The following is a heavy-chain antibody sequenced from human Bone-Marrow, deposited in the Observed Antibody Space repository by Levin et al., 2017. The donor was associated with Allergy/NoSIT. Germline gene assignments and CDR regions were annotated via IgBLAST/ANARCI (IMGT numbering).Heavy chain of an antibody. J-gene: IGHJ5*02. Sequence: ASVKVSCKASDYTFSAYGINWVRQAPGQGLEWMGWSSTFSGDTKYAQNLQGRVTLTTDTSTGTAYMEVRSLRSDDTAVYYCARDSAPYCSSSSCYRGKWFDPWGQGTQVTVSS. CDR1: DYTFSAYG. V-gene: IGHV1-18*01. D-gene: IGHD2-2*01. CDR2: SSTFSGDT. CDR3: ARDSAPYCSSSSCYRGKWFDP.